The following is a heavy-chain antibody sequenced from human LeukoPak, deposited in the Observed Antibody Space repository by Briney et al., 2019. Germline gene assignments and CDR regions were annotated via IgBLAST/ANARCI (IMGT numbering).Heavy chain of an antibody. V-gene: IGHV3-48*03. CDR2: ISSSGSTI. CDR3: ARGGHVDTAMDGAFDI. CDR1: GFTFSSYE. Sequence: GGSLRLSCAASGFTFSSYEMNWVRQAPGKGLEWVSYISSSGSTIYYADSVKGRFTISRDNAKNSLYLQMNGLRAEDTAVYYCARGGHVDTAMDGAFDIWGQGTMVTVSS. D-gene: IGHD5-18*01. J-gene: IGHJ3*02.